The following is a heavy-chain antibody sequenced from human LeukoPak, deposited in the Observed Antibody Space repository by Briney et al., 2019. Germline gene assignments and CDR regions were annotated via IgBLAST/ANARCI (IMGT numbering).Heavy chain of an antibody. CDR3: ARGAKSRSWYYFYYYGMDV. D-gene: IGHD6-13*01. CDR2: INPNSGGT. J-gene: IGHJ6*02. CDR1: GYTFIGYY. Sequence: ASVKVSCKVSGYTFIGYYIHWVRQAPGQGLEWMGWINPNSGGTNYAQKFQGRVTMTRDTSISTAYMELSRLRSDDTAVYYCARGAKSRSWYYFYYYGMDVWGQGTTVTVSS. V-gene: IGHV1-2*02.